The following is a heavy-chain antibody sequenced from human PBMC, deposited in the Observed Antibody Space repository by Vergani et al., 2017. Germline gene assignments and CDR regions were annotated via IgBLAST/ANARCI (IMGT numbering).Heavy chain of an antibody. Sequence: QVQLVESGGGVVQPGGSLRLSCAASGFTFSSYGMHWVRQAPGKGLEWVAFIRYDGSNKYYADSVKGRFTISRDNSKNTLYLQMNSLRAEDTAVYYCAKGGLAAAGTTPVHYWGQGTLVTVSS. D-gene: IGHD6-13*01. V-gene: IGHV3-30*02. CDR1: GFTFSSYG. J-gene: IGHJ4*02. CDR3: AKGGLAAAGTTPVHY. CDR2: IRYDGSNK.